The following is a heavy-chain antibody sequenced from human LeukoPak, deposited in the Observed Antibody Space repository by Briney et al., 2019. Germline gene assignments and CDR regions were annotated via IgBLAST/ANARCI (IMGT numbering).Heavy chain of an antibody. J-gene: IGHJ6*03. CDR1: GYTFTSYA. D-gene: IGHD2-15*01. V-gene: IGHV1-3*03. CDR3: ARVGGYCSGGSCYSNTARYYYMDV. CDR2: INAGNGNT. Sequence: ASVKVSCKASGYTFTSYAMHWVRQAPGQRLEWMGWINAGNGNTKYSQEFQGRVTITRDTSASTAYMELSSLRSEDMAVYYCARVGGYCSGGSCYSNTARYYYMDVWGKGTTVTISS.